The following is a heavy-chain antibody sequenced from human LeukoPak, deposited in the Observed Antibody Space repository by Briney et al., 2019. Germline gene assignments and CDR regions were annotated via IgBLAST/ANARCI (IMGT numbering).Heavy chain of an antibody. Sequence: PGGSLRLSCAASGFTFSSYGMHWVRQAPGKGLEWVAFIRYDGSFKYYADSVKGRFTISRDNSKNTLYLQMNSLRGEDTAVYYCAKDKYSPFDYWGQGTLVTVSS. CDR2: IRYDGSFK. J-gene: IGHJ4*02. CDR1: GFTFSSYG. D-gene: IGHD5-18*01. CDR3: AKDKYSPFDY. V-gene: IGHV3-30*02.